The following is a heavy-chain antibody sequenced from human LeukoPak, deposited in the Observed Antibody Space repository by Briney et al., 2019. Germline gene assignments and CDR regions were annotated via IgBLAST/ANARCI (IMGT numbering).Heavy chain of an antibody. Sequence: PSETLSLTCTVSGGSISSYYWSWIRQPPGMGLEWIGYIYYSGSTYYNPSLKSRVTISVDTSKNQFSLKLSSVTAADTAVYYCASFVLLWFGELPEHAFDIWGQGTMVTVSS. D-gene: IGHD3-10*01. J-gene: IGHJ3*02. CDR3: ASFVLLWFGELPEHAFDI. CDR2: IYYSGST. CDR1: GGSISSYY. V-gene: IGHV4-59*08.